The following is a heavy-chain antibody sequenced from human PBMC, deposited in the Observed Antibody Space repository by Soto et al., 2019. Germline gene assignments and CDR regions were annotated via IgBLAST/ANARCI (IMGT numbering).Heavy chain of an antibody. CDR1: GYTFTSYG. CDR3: ATHWDDYYDSSGYYYGY. CDR2: ISAYNGNT. V-gene: IGHV1-18*01. J-gene: IGHJ4*02. Sequence: ASVKVSCKASGYTFTSYGISWVRQAPGQGLEWMGWISAYNGNTNYAQKLQGRVTMTTDTSTSTAYMELRSLRSDDTAVYYCATHWDDYYDSSGYYYGYWGQGTLVTVSS. D-gene: IGHD3-22*01.